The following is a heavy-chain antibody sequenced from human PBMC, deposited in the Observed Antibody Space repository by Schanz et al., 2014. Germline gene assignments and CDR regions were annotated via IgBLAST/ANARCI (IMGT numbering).Heavy chain of an antibody. CDR2: IHDRGNT. CDR3: ARDPPGPPGYGMDV. V-gene: IGHV3-NL1*01. CDR1: GFTFSSYG. Sequence: VELVESGGGLVKPGGSLRLSCAASGFTFSSYGMHWVRQAPGKGLEWVSVIHDRGNTYSADSVKGRFTIARDTSENTVYLQMNSLRAEDTAVYYCARDPPGPPGYGMDVWGQGTTVTVSS. J-gene: IGHJ6*02.